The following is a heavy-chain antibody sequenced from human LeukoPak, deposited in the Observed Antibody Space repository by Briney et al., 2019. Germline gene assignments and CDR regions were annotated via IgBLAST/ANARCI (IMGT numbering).Heavy chain of an antibody. CDR1: GGSISSYY. Sequence: SETLSLTCTVSGGSISSYYWSWIRQPPGKGLEWIGYIYYSGSTNYNPSLKSRVTLSVDTSKNQFSLKLSSVTAADTAVYYCASSSLWGATLDYWGQGTLVTVSS. D-gene: IGHD1-26*01. CDR2: IYYSGST. V-gene: IGHV4-59*01. CDR3: ASSSLWGATLDY. J-gene: IGHJ4*02.